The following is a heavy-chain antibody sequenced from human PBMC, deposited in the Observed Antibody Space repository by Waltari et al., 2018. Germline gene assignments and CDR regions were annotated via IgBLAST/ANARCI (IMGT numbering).Heavy chain of an antibody. Sequence: QLQLQESGPGLVKPSETLSLPCTFSGGSISSSSYYWGWIRQPPGKGLEWIGSIYYSGSTYYNPSLKSRVTISVDTSKNQFSLKLSSVTAADTAVYYCARDTLLWGRGAFDIWGQGTMVTVSS. J-gene: IGHJ3*02. CDR3: ARDTLLWGRGAFDI. D-gene: IGHD2-21*01. CDR2: IYYSGST. V-gene: IGHV4-39*07. CDR1: GGSISSSSYY.